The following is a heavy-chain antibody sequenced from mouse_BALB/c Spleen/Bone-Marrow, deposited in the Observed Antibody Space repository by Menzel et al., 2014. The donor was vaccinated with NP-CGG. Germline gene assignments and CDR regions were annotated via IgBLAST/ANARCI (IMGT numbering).Heavy chain of an antibody. Sequence: EVKVVESGGGLVQPGGSLRLSCAPSGFTFTDYYMNWVRQPPGKALEWLGFIRNKANGYTTEYSASVKGRFTISRDNSESILYRQMNTLRAEDSATYYCERDSRSMVSHFGYWRQGTPRTVTS. D-gene: IGHD2-1*01. J-gene: IGHJ2*01. CDR2: IRNKANGYTT. CDR3: ERDSRSMVSHFGY. V-gene: IGHV7-3*02. CDR1: GFTFTDYY.